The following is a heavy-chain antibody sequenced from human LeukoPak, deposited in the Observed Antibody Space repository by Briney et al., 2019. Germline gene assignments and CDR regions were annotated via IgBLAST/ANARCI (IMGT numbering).Heavy chain of an antibody. J-gene: IGHJ4*02. Sequence: ASVKVSCKASGGTFSSYAISWVRQAPGQGLEWMGGIIPIFGTANYAQKFQGRVTITADKSTSTAYMELSSLRSEDTAVYYCARVRGWLSTLYYFDYWGQGTLVTVSS. CDR2: IIPIFGTA. CDR3: ARVRGWLSTLYYFDY. CDR1: GGTFSSYA. D-gene: IGHD3-22*01. V-gene: IGHV1-69*06.